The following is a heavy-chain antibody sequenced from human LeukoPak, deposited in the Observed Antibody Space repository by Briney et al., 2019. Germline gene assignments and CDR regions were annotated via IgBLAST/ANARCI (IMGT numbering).Heavy chain of an antibody. D-gene: IGHD1-1*01. Sequence: SETLSLTCTVSDDSLTMYYWTWIRQPPGKGLEWVGYVDHTGSTNFNPSLTGRVSIPRDTSKNLFSLSLRSVTAADTAVFFCARGRVSSSTWYSTYYYYFYMDVWGKGTTVTVSS. V-gene: IGHV4-59*01. J-gene: IGHJ6*03. CDR2: VDHTGST. CDR1: DDSLTMYY. CDR3: ARGRVSSSTWYSTYYYYFYMDV.